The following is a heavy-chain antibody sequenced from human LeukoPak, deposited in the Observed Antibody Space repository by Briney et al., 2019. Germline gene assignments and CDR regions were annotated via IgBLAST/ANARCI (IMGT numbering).Heavy chain of an antibody. D-gene: IGHD2-15*01. Sequence: SETLSLTCTVSGGSISSYYWSWIRQPPGKGLEWIGSIYHSGSTYYNPSLKSRVTISVDTSKNQFSLKLSSVTPADTAVYYCARGGCSGGSCYFDYWGQGTLVTVSS. CDR1: GGSISSYY. CDR3: ARGGCSGGSCYFDY. V-gene: IGHV4-38-2*02. CDR2: IYHSGST. J-gene: IGHJ4*02.